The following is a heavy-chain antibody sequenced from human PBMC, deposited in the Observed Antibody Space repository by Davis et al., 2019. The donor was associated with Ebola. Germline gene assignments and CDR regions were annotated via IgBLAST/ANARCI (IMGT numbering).Heavy chain of an antibody. V-gene: IGHV4-59*11. J-gene: IGHJ3*02. CDR3: ARKGWFMENAFDI. D-gene: IGHD3-10*01. CDR2: IYYSGST. CDR1: GGSISSHY. Sequence: PSETLSLTCTVSGGSISSHYWSWIRQPPGKGLEWIGYIYYSGSTNYNPSLKSRVTISVDTSKNQFSLKLSSVTAADTAVYYCARKGWFMENAFDIWGQGTMVTVSS.